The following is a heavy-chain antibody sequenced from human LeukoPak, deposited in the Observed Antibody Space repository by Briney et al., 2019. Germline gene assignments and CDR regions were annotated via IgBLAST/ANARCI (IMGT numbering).Heavy chain of an antibody. Sequence: PSETLSLTCSVSVASISSHYWSWIRQPPGKGLEWIGYIYYTGSTNYNPSLKSRVTMSVDTSKNQFSLKLSSVTAADTAVYYCARESDYGDYWFDPWGQGTLVTVSS. D-gene: IGHD4-17*01. CDR1: VASISSHY. CDR3: ARESDYGDYWFDP. CDR2: IYYTGST. J-gene: IGHJ5*02. V-gene: IGHV4-59*11.